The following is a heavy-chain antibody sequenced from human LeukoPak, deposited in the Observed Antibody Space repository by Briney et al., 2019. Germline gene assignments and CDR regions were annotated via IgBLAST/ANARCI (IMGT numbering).Heavy chain of an antibody. CDR3: ARDFSTWNYEGVAYYYYMDV. V-gene: IGHV1-2*02. J-gene: IGHJ6*03. CDR1: GYRLTDKY. D-gene: IGHD2-21*01. CDR2: INPNSGGT. Sequence: GASVKVSCRASGYRLTDKYMHWVRQAPGQGLEWMGWINPNSGGTNYAQTFQGRVAMTRDTSISTAYMELSSLSSDDTAVYYCARDFSTWNYEGVAYYYYMDVWGKGTTVTVSS.